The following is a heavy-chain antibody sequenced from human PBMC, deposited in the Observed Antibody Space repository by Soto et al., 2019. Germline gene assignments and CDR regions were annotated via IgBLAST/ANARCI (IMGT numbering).Heavy chain of an antibody. V-gene: IGHV4-4*02. CDR2: TYHVGIP. CDR1: GGSISSSNR. Sequence: PSETLSLTYTVSGGSISSSNRWTWVRQAPGKGLEWIGETYHVGIPSYNPSLKGRVSISVDKSNNQFLLNLNSLTAADAAMYYCARDNLGDYWMGYYYYGMDVWGQGTTVTVSS. J-gene: IGHJ6*02. CDR3: ARDNLGDYWMGYYYYGMDV. D-gene: IGHD4-17*01.